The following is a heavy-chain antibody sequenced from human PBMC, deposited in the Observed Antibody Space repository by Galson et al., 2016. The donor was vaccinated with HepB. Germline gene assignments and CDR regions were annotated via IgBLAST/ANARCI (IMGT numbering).Heavy chain of an antibody. J-gene: IGHJ5*02. V-gene: IGHV4-34*01. CDR2: INHNGFT. D-gene: IGHD2-15*01. Sequence: SETLSLTCGVSGGSFNAYYWSWIRQSPGKGLEWIGEINHNGFTKYNPSLKSRVTISVDTSKNQFSLKLTSMTAADTAVYYCARVVVAATNWFDPWGQGTLVTVSS. CDR1: GGSFNAYY. CDR3: ARVVVAATNWFDP.